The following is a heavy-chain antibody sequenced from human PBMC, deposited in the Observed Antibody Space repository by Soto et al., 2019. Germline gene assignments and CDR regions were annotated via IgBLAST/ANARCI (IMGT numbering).Heavy chain of an antibody. Sequence: PSETLSLTCTVSGGSISSGGYYWSWIRQHPGEGLEWIGYIYYSGSTYYNPSLKSRVTISVDTSKNQFSLKLSSVTAADTAVYYCARGTPLYDSSGYPDYWGQGTLVTVSS. CDR1: GGSISSGGYY. CDR3: ARGTPLYDSSGYPDY. J-gene: IGHJ4*02. D-gene: IGHD3-22*01. CDR2: IYYSGST. V-gene: IGHV4-31*03.